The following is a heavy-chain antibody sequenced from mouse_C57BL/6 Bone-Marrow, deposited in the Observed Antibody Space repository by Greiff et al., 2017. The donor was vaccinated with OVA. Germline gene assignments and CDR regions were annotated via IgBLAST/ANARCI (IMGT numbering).Heavy chain of an antibody. J-gene: IGHJ3*01. CDR2: ISSGGSYT. Sequence: EVQLVESGGDLVKPGGSLKLSCAASGFTFSSYGMSWVRQTPDKRLEWVATISSGGSYTYYPDSVKGRFTISRDNAKNTLYLQMSSLKSEDTAMYYCARGGNYYGSWFAYWGQGTLVTVSA. CDR1: GFTFSSYG. D-gene: IGHD1-1*01. V-gene: IGHV5-6*01. CDR3: ARGGNYYGSWFAY.